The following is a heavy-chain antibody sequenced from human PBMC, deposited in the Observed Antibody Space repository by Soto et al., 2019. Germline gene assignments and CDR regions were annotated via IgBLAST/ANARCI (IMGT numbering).Heavy chain of an antibody. CDR1: GGSISSGGYY. J-gene: IGHJ4*02. CDR2: IYYSGST. D-gene: IGHD3-3*01. CDR3: ARAGYYDFWSGYSVFEY. V-gene: IGHV4-31*03. Sequence: TLSLTCTVSGGSISSGGYYWSWIRQHPGKGLEWIGYIYYSGSTYYNPSLKSRVTISVDTSKNQFSLKLSSVTAADTAVYYCARAGYYDFWSGYSVFEYWGQGTLVTVSS.